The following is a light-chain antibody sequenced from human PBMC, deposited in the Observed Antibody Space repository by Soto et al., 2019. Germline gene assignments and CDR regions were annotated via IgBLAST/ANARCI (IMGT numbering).Light chain of an antibody. J-gene: IGLJ2*01. V-gene: IGLV1-44*01. CDR2: SDN. Sequence: QSVLTQPPSASGTPGQRVTISCSGNSSNIGRNTVNWYQQLPGTAPKLLIYSDNQRPSGVSDRFSVSKSGTSVSLAISGLQSYDEADYYCAAWDDSLNGMVFVGGTKLTVL. CDR3: AAWDDSLNGMV. CDR1: SSNIGRNT.